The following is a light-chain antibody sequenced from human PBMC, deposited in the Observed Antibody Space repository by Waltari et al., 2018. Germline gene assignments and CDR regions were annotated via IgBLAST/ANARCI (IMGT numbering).Light chain of an antibody. CDR2: AAT. V-gene: IGLV2-14*03. Sequence: HSALTQPASVSGSPGQSITISCTGTRSDVGGYDFVSWYRQHPGKAPNLIIFAATERPYGISARFSGSKSGNTASLTISGLQSDDEADYYCASYTASSNYVFGSGTTVTV. CDR3: ASYTASSNYV. J-gene: IGLJ1*01. CDR1: RSDVGGYDF.